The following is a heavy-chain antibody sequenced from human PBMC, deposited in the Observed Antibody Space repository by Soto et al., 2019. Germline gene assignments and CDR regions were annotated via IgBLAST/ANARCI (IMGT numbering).Heavy chain of an antibody. CDR2: IISKTAGGTT. CDR1: DLSFSTAW. V-gene: IGHV3-15*07. Sequence: EAQLVESGGGLVKPGGSLRLSCAASDLSFSTAWMNWVRQAPGKGLEWVGRIISKTAGGTTDYAPPVKGRFAISRDDSKNTLYLQMNSLKTEDTAVYYCTTEYYYGMNVWGQGTTVTVS. J-gene: IGHJ6*02. CDR3: TTEYYYGMNV.